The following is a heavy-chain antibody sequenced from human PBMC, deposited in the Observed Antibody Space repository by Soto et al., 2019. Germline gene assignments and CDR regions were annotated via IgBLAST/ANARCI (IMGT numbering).Heavy chain of an antibody. D-gene: IGHD3-22*01. CDR2: IHNSGST. CDR1: NGSISSGGYY. V-gene: IGHV4-31*03. CDR3: ARGDGSGYEGEYFDY. J-gene: IGHJ4*02. Sequence: QVQLQESGPGLVKPSQTLSLTCTVSNGSISSGGYYWSWIRQHPEKGLELIGYIHNSGSTYYSPSLKSRVTISVDTSKNQFSLKLSSVTAADTAVYYCARGDGSGYEGEYFDYWGQGTLVAVSS.